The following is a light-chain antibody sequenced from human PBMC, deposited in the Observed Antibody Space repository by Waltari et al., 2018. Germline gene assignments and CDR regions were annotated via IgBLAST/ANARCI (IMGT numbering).Light chain of an antibody. Sequence: EIVLTQSPATPSLSPGERATLSCWASQSIGHYLAWYQQKPGQAPRLLIYDASSRATGIPPRFSGFGAGTDVTLTISSLEPEDSAVYYCQQRSDWPLTFGGGTKVEIK. CDR2: DAS. CDR1: QSIGHY. V-gene: IGKV3-11*01. CDR3: QQRSDWPLT. J-gene: IGKJ4*01.